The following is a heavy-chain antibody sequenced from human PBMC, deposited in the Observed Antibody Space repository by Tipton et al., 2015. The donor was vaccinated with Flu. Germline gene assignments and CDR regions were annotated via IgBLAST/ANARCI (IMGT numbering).Heavy chain of an antibody. CDR2: TSFDGSKK. CDR1: GFTFRRFG. Sequence: SLRLSCAASGFTFRRFGMYWVRQAPGKGLEWVAITSFDGSKKYYADSVKGRFTISRDNSRNTLYLQLNSLRTDDTAIYYCVKGDDSPGGYWGQGTLVTVSS. CDR3: VKGDDSPGGY. J-gene: IGHJ4*02. V-gene: IGHV3-30*18. D-gene: IGHD3-10*01.